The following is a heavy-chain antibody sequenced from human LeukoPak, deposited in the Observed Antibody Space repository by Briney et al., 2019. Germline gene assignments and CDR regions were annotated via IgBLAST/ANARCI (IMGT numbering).Heavy chain of an antibody. CDR2: IYHSGST. Sequence: KPSETLSVTCTVSGYSISSGYYWGWIRHPPGKGLEWIGSIYHSGSTYYNPSLKSRVTIAVYTSKNQFSLKLSSVTAADTAVYYCARVGATQEVDYWGQGTLVTVSS. D-gene: IGHD1-26*01. CDR3: ARVGATQEVDY. J-gene: IGHJ4*02. V-gene: IGHV4-38-2*02. CDR1: GYSISSGYY.